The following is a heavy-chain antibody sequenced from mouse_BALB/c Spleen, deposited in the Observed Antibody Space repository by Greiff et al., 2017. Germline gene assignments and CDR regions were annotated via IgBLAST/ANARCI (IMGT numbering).Heavy chain of an antibody. J-gene: IGHJ4*01. CDR3: AKDGYDDAMDY. CDR2: IWGGGST. CDR1: GFSLTDYG. D-gene: IGHD2-2*01. Sequence: VQGVESGPGLVAPSQSLSITCTVSGFSLTDYGVSWIRQPPGKGLEWLGVIWGGGSTYYNSAPKSRLSISKDNTKSQVFLKMNSLQTDDTAMYYCAKDGYDDAMDYWGQGAAVTVST. V-gene: IGHV2-6-5*01.